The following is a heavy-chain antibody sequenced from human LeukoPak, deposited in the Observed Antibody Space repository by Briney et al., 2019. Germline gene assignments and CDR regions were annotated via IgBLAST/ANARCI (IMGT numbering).Heavy chain of an antibody. J-gene: IGHJ4*02. CDR3: ARGPAIFGLRYFDY. Sequence: PGGSLRLSCAASGFTFSSYAMSWVRQAPGKGLEWVSAISGSGGSTYYADSVKGRFTISRDNSKNTLYLQMGSLRAEDMAVYYCARGPAIFGLRYFDYWGQGTLVTVSS. D-gene: IGHD3/OR15-3a*01. CDR2: ISGSGGST. CDR1: GFTFSSYA. V-gene: IGHV3-23*01.